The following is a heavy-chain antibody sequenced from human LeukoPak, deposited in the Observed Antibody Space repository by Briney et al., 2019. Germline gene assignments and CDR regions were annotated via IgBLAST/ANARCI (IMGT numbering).Heavy chain of an antibody. V-gene: IGHV1-69*01. J-gene: IGHJ6*03. Sequence: SVKVSCKASGGTFSSYAISWVRQAPGQGLEWMGAIIPIFGTANYAQKFQGRVTITADESTSTAYMELSSLRSEDTAVYYCARVPPPPGSAADYYYYMDVWGKGTTVTVSS. D-gene: IGHD1-1*01. CDR2: IIPIFGTA. CDR1: GGTFSSYA. CDR3: ARVPPPPGSAADYYYYMDV.